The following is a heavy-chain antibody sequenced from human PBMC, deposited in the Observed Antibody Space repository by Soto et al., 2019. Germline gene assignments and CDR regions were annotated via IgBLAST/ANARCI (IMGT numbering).Heavy chain of an antibody. D-gene: IGHD1-1*01. Sequence: GGSLRLSCAASGFSFSNYGMHWVRQAPGKGLEWVAVIWDDGNQKYYVDSVKGRFTISRDNSENTMFSQMNSLTAEDTAVYYCVRGGKTAGTFDIWGQGTMVTVS. CDR2: IWDDGNQK. CDR1: GFSFSNYG. J-gene: IGHJ3*02. V-gene: IGHV3-33*01. CDR3: VRGGKTAGTFDI.